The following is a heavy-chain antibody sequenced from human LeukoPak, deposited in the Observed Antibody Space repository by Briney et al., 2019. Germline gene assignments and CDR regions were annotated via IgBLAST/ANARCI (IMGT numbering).Heavy chain of an antibody. CDR1: GGSFSGYY. J-gene: IGHJ4*02. CDR3: ARGSMVRGVIRKGYYFDY. V-gene: IGHV4-34*01. D-gene: IGHD3-10*01. Sequence: SETLSLTCAVYGGSFSGYYWSWIRQPPGKGLEWIGEINHSGSTNYNPSLKSRVTISVDTSKNQFSLKLSSVTAADTAVYYCARGSMVRGVIRKGYYFDYWGQGTLVTVSS. CDR2: INHSGST.